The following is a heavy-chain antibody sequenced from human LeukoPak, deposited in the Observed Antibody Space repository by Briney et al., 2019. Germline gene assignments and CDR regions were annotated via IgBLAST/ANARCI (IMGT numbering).Heavy chain of an antibody. CDR2: IYYSGST. J-gene: IGHJ6*02. D-gene: IGHD3-16*01. Sequence: SETLSLTCTVSGASIGSSGYYWSWIRQPPGKGLEWIGYIYYSGSTNYNPSLKSRVTISVDTSKNQFSLKLSSVTAADTAVYYCAREGGVHGMDVWGQGTTVTVSS. V-gene: IGHV4-61*08. CDR3: AREGGVHGMDV. CDR1: GASIGSSGYY.